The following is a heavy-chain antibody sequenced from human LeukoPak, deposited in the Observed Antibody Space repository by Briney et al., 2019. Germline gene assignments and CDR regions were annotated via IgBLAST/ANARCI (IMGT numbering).Heavy chain of an antibody. Sequence: GGSLRLSCATSGFTFSNYWMSWVRQAPGKGLEWVSSISSSSSYIYYADSVKGRFTISRDNAKNSLYLQMNSLRAEDTAVYYCARGDIVVVVAAPDYWGQGTLVTVSS. J-gene: IGHJ4*02. D-gene: IGHD2-15*01. CDR1: GFTFSNYW. CDR2: ISSSSSYI. CDR3: ARGDIVVVVAAPDY. V-gene: IGHV3-21*01.